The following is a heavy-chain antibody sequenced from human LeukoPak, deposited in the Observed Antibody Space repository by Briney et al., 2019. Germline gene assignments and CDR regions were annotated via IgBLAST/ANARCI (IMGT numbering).Heavy chain of an antibody. Sequence: PGGSLRLSCAASGFTFSSYAMSWVRQAPGKGLEWVSAISGSGGSTYYADSVKGRFTISRDNSKNTLYLQMNSLRAEDTAVYYCAKGTYYYDSSGSVSWYFDLWGRGTLVTVSS. J-gene: IGHJ2*01. CDR1: GFTFSSYA. CDR3: AKGTYYYDSSGSVSWYFDL. V-gene: IGHV3-23*01. D-gene: IGHD3-22*01. CDR2: ISGSGGST.